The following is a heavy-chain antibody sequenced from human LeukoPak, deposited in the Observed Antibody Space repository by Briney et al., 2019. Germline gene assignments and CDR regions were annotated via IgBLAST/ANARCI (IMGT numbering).Heavy chain of an antibody. J-gene: IGHJ4*02. V-gene: IGHV1-69*04. Sequence: ASVKVSCKASGGTFSSYAISWVRQAPGQGLEWMGRIIPILGIANYAQKFQGRVTITADKSTSTAYMELSSLRSEDTAVYYCARDSSYYDSSGYYYTDYWGQGTLVTVSS. CDR3: ARDSSYYDSSGYYYTDY. D-gene: IGHD3-22*01. CDR2: IIPILGIA. CDR1: GGTFSSYA.